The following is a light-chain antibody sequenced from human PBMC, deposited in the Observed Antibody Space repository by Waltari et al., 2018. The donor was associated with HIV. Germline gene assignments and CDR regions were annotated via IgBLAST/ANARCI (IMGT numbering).Light chain of an antibody. Sequence: EIVLTQSPGTLSLSPGARATLPCRASQSVSSNYLAWYQQRPGQAPRLLIYGASSRATGIPDRFSGSGSGTDFTLTISRLEPEDFAVYYCQQYGSSLIFTFGPGTKVDIK. V-gene: IGKV3-20*01. CDR3: QQYGSSLIFT. CDR1: QSVSSNY. J-gene: IGKJ3*01. CDR2: GAS.